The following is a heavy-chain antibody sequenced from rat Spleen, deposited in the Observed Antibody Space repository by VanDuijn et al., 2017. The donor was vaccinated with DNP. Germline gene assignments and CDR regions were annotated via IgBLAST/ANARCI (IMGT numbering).Heavy chain of an antibody. CDR2: INADGGNT. CDR1: GFTFSSYW. Sequence: EVQLVETGGGLVQPGRSLKLSCVASGFTFSSYWMFWIRQAPGKGLHWVASINADGGNTYYPDSVKGRFTISRDNAENAVYLQMNSLRSEDAATYFCASWSPIAPISTSNYWGQGVMVTVSS. CDR3: ASWSPIAPISTSNY. D-gene: IGHD1-2*01. J-gene: IGHJ2*01. V-gene: IGHV5-58*01.